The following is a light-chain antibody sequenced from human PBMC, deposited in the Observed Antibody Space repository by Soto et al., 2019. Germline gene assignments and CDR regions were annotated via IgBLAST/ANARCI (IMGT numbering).Light chain of an antibody. V-gene: IGKV3-20*01. J-gene: IGKJ1*01. CDR3: QQYGGSPPQT. CDR2: GAS. Sequence: ESVLTQSPGTLSLSPGERATLSCRASQSVSSNYLAWYQQKPGQAPRLLIYGASSRATGIPDRFSGSGSGTDFTLTICRLEPEDFAVYYCQQYGGSPPQTFGQGTKVEIK. CDR1: QSVSSNY.